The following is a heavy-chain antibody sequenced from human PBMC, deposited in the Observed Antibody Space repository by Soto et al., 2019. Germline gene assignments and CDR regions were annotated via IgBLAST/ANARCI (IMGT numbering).Heavy chain of an antibody. Sequence: QVQLQESGPGLVKPSQTLSLTCTVSGGSISSGGYYWSWIRQHPGKGLEWIGYIYYSGSTYYNPSLKSRVTISVATAKTQFSLKLSSVTAADTAVYYCASIVSSAHGEFSDWGQGTLVTVSS. CDR1: GGSISSGGYY. V-gene: IGHV4-31*03. CDR3: ASIVSSAHGEFSD. D-gene: IGHD3-10*01. J-gene: IGHJ4*02. CDR2: IYYSGST.